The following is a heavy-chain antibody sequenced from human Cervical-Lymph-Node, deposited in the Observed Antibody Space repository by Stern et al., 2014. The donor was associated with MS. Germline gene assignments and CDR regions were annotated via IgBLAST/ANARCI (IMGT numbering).Heavy chain of an antibody. J-gene: IGHJ4*02. V-gene: IGHV5-51*03. CDR3: ARARYSYGPSRSFDY. CDR2: IYPGYSDT. Sequence: VQLVQSGAEVKKPGESLKISCKGSGYSFTSYWIGWVRQMPGKGLEWMGIIYPGYSDTRYSPSFQGHVTISADKSISTAYLQWSSLKASDTAMYYCARARYSYGPSRSFDYWGQGTLVTVSS. CDR1: GYSFTSYW. D-gene: IGHD5-18*01.